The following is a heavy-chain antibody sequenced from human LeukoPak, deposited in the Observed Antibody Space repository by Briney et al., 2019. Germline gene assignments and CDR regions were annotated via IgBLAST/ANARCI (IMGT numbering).Heavy chain of an antibody. CDR3: TSWGDTTAEYFQR. CDR1: GFTFNRCW. Sequence: GGSLRLSCVVSGFTFNRCWVNWVRQAPGKGLEWVAHINPDGRDTYYVDSVKGRFTISRDNAQNSMYLQMNSLRVEDTAVYYCTSWGDTTAEYFQRWGQGTLVTVSS. V-gene: IGHV3-7*01. J-gene: IGHJ1*01. D-gene: IGHD2-21*02. CDR2: INPDGRDT.